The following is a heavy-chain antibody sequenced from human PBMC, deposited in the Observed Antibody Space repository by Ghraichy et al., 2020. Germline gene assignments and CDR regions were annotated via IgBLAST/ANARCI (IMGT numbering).Heavy chain of an antibody. Sequence: SCAASGFTFSYFSMHWVRQAPGKGLGCVSYISSSGSTIYYTDSVKGRFTISRDNAKNSLFLQMNSLRDEDTALYYCARGSDFYDATPPGPDFWGQGTLVTVSS. V-gene: IGHV3-48*02. D-gene: IGHD2-15*01. J-gene: IGHJ4*02. CDR1: GFTFSYFS. CDR3: ARGSDFYDATPPGPDF. CDR2: ISSSGSTI.